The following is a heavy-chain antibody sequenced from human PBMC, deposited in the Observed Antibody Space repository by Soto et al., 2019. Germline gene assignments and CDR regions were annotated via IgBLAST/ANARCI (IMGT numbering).Heavy chain of an antibody. D-gene: IGHD3-9*01. V-gene: IGHV3-21*01. J-gene: IGHJ3*02. Sequence: PGGSLRLSCAASGFTFSSYSMNWVRQAPGKGLEWVSSISSSSSYIYYADSVKGRFTISRDNAKNSPYLQMNSLRAEDTAVYYCASPTYYDILTGYPADAFDIWGQGTMVTVSS. CDR3: ASPTYYDILTGYPADAFDI. CDR1: GFTFSSYS. CDR2: ISSSSSYI.